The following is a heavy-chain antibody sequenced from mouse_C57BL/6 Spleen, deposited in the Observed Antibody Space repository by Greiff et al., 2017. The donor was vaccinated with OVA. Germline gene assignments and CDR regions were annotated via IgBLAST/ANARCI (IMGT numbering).Heavy chain of an antibody. CDR2: IDPADGNT. V-gene: IGHV14-3*01. D-gene: IGHD1-1*01. Sequence: VQLQQSVAELVRPGASVKLSCTASGFNIKNTYMHWVKQRPEQGLEWIGRIDPADGNTKYAPTFQGKATITADTSSNTAYLQLSSLTSEDTAIYYCARFSYYYGSSYAMDYWGQGTSVTVSS. J-gene: IGHJ4*01. CDR3: ARFSYYYGSSYAMDY. CDR1: GFNIKNTY.